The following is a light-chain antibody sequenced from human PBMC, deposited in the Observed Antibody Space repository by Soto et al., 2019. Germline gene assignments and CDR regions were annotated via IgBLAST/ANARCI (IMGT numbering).Light chain of an antibody. CDR1: QGINSY. Sequence: IQLTQSPSSLSASVGDRVTITCRASQGINSYLIWYQQKPGKAPKLLIYAASTLQSGVPSRFSGSGSGIDFTLTISSLQPEDFATYHCQQLNSYPFTFGGGTKVEIK. V-gene: IGKV1-9*01. CDR2: AAS. CDR3: QQLNSYPFT. J-gene: IGKJ4*01.